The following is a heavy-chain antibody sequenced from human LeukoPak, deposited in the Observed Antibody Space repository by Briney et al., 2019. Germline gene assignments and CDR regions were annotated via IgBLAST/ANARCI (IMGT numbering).Heavy chain of an antibody. J-gene: IGHJ4*02. CDR1: GFTFSSYE. CDR2: ISSSGSTI. D-gene: IGHD6-13*01. Sequence: GGSLRLSCAASGFTFSSYEMNWVRQAPGKGLEWVSYISSSGSTIYYADSVKGRFTISRNNAKNSLYLQMNSLRAEDTAVYYCARVAGYSSSWYRFDYWGQGTLATVSS. V-gene: IGHV3-48*03. CDR3: ARVAGYSSSWYRFDY.